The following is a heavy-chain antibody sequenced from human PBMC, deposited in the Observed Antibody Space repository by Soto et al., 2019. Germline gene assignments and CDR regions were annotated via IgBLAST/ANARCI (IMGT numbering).Heavy chain of an antibody. CDR2: IIPALGIP. D-gene: IGHD1-7*01. CDR3: AGVPLTGTTSSAFDI. J-gene: IGHJ3*02. Sequence: SVKVSCKASGGTLNTYTISWVRQAPRQGFEWMGRIIPALGIPNYAQKFQGRVTMTADESTSTAYMELSSLRSEDTAVYYCAGVPLTGTTSSAFDIWGQGTMVTVSS. V-gene: IGHV1-69*02. CDR1: GGTLNTYT.